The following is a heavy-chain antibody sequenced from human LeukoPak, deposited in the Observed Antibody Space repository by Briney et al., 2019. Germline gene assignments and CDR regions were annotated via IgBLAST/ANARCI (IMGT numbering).Heavy chain of an antibody. CDR1: GFTFSSYD. CDR2: IGTSGDT. J-gene: IGHJ4*02. D-gene: IGHD6-19*01. CDR3: SRVGSSGWPNYFDS. Sequence: GGSLRLSCAASGFTFSSYDMHWVRQATGKGLEWVSVIGTSGDTYYAGSVKGRFTISRENAKNSLYLQMNSLTAGDTAVYFCSRVGSSGWPNYFDSWGQGTLVTVSS. V-gene: IGHV3-13*04.